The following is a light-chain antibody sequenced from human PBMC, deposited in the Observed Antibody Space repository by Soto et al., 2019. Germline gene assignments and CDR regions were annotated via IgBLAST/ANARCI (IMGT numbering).Light chain of an antibody. V-gene: IGLV1-44*01. Sequence: QSVLTQPPSASGTPGQRVTISCSGSSSNIVSNTVNWYQQLPGTAPKLLIYSNNQRPSGVPDRFSGSKSGTSASLAISGLQSEDEADYYCAAWDDSLNGVVFG. J-gene: IGLJ2*01. CDR1: SSNIVSNT. CDR2: SNN. CDR3: AAWDDSLNGVV.